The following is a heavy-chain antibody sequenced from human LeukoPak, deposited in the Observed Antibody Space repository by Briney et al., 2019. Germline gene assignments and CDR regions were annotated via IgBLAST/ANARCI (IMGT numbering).Heavy chain of an antibody. CDR3: ARASDFWSGYPVGAFDP. V-gene: IGHV4-59*01. D-gene: IGHD3-3*01. CDR1: GGSLNGYY. CDR2: IHSSEGT. Sequence: SETLSLTCTVSGGSLNGYYWGWIRQPPGKGLECIGYIHSSEGTAHNASLKSRLTISLDTSKNQFSLKLSSVTAADTAVYYCARASDFWSGYPVGAFDPWGQGTLVTVSS. J-gene: IGHJ5*02.